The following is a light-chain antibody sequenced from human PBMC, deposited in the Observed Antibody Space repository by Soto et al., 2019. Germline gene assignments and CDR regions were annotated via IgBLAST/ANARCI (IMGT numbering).Light chain of an antibody. CDR1: ESISTW. CDR2: DAS. Sequence: DIQMTQSPSTVSASVGDRITITCRASESISTWLAWYQQKPGQAPKLLIYDASISDSGVPSRFSGSGSGTDFTLTVSNLPPDDSATYYCQQYNSLWAFGQGTKVEI. J-gene: IGKJ1*01. CDR3: QQYNSLWA. V-gene: IGKV1-5*01.